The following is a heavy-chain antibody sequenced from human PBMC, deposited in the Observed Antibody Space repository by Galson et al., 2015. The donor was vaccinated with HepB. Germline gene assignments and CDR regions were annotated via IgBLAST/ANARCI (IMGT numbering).Heavy chain of an antibody. D-gene: IGHD4-17*01. Sequence: SLRLSCAASGFTFSAYAMSWVRQAPGKGLEWVSAIRGGGGNIDYADSVKGRFTISRDNSKNTLYLQMNNLRAEDTALYYCAKGGFDYSDAYFDYWGQGTLVTVSS. CDR3: AKGGFDYSDAYFDY. CDR2: IRGGGGNI. CDR1: GFTFSAYA. V-gene: IGHV3-23*01. J-gene: IGHJ4*02.